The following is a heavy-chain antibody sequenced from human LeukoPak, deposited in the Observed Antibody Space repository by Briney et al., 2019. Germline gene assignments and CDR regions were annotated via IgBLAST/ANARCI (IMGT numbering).Heavy chain of an antibody. J-gene: IGHJ5*02. D-gene: IGHD3/OR15-3a*01. CDR1: GFTFRNYA. CDR2: ISDGGSNT. Sequence: GGSLRLSCAASGFTFRNYAMSWVRQAPGKGLEWVSVISDGGSNTYYADSVKGRFTISRDNSQNTLYLQMHSLRAEDTAVYYCARKTFRTGAYATWGQGTLVTVSS. V-gene: IGHV3-23*01. CDR3: ARKTFRTGAYAT.